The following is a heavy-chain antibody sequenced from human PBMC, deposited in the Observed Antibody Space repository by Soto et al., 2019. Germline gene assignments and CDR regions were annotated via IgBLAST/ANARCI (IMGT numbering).Heavy chain of an antibody. Sequence: EVQLLESGGGLVQPGGSLRLSCAASGFTFSSYAMSWVRQAPGKGLEWVSAISGSGGSTYYADSVKGRFTISRDNSKNTLYLQMSSLRAEDTAVYYGAKASGWFGEFDYWGQGTLVTVSS. CDR3: AKASGWFGEFDY. J-gene: IGHJ4*02. CDR2: ISGSGGST. V-gene: IGHV3-23*01. D-gene: IGHD3-10*01. CDR1: GFTFSSYA.